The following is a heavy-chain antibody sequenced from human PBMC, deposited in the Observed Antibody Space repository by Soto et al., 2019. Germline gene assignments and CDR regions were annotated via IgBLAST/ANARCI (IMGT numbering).Heavy chain of an antibody. CDR1: GGSVSSGSYY. CDR2: IYYSGST. J-gene: IGHJ5*02. V-gene: IGHV4-61*01. D-gene: IGHD6-13*01. Sequence: SETLSLTCTVSGGSVSSGSYYWSWIRQPPGKGLEWIGYIYYSGSTNYNPSLKSRVTISVDTSKNQFSLKLSSVTAADTAVYYCARREIAAAGQNWFDPWGQGTLVTVSS. CDR3: ARREIAAAGQNWFDP.